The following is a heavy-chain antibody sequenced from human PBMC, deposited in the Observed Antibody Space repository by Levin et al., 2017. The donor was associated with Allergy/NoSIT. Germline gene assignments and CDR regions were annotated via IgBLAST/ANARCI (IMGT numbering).Heavy chain of an antibody. D-gene: IGHD2-15*01. CDR2: ISYDGSNK. V-gene: IGHV3-30-3*01. CDR3: ASQGWGWVVAANHDY. CDR1: GFTFSSYA. Sequence: GGSLRLSCAASGFTFSSYAMHWVRQAPGKGLEWVAVISYDGSNKYYADSVKGRFTISRDNSQNTLYLQMNSLGAEDTAVYYCASQGWGWVVAANHDYWGQGTLVTVSS. J-gene: IGHJ4*02.